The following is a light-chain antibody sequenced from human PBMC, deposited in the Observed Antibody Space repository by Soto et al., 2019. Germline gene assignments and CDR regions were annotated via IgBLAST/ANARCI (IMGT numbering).Light chain of an antibody. V-gene: IGKV1-5*01. Sequence: DSQMTQSTSTLSASIGDIATITCRASHNINNWIAWYQQKPGKAPKFLIYDASTLESGVPSRFSGSGFWTEFSLTIISLQPDDFGSYYCQHMRTFGQGTKVEMK. CDR1: HNINNW. J-gene: IGKJ1*01. CDR2: DAS. CDR3: QHMRT.